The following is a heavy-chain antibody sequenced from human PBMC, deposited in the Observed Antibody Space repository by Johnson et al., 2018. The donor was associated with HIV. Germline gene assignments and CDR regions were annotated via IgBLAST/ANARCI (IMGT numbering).Heavy chain of an antibody. D-gene: IGHD2-2*01. CDR3: ARDGAGCSSTSCPDAFDI. CDR2: INWNGGST. V-gene: IGHV3-20*04. Sequence: VQLVESGGGLVQPGGSLRLSCAASGFTVSSNYMSWVRQAPGKGLEWVSGINWNGGSTGYADSVKGRFTISRDNAKNSLYLQMNSLRAEDTALYYCARDGAGCSSTSCPDAFDIWGQGTMVTVSS. J-gene: IGHJ3*02. CDR1: GFTVSSNY.